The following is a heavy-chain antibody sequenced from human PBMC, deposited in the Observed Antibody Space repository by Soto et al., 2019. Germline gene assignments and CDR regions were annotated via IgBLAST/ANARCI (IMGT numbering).Heavy chain of an antibody. V-gene: IGHV1-18*04. CDR2: ISAYNGNT. CDR1: GYTFTMYG. D-gene: IGHD6-19*01. CDR3: AAAQYSSGRFDY. J-gene: IGHJ4*02. Sequence: ASVKVSCKASGYTFTMYGISGVLRAPGQGLEWMGWISAYNGNTNYAQKLQGRVTMTTDTSTSTAYMELRSLRSDDTAVYYCAAAQYSSGRFDYWGQGTLVTVSS.